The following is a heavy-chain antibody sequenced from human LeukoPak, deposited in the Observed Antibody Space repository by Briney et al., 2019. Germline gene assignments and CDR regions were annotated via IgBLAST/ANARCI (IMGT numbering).Heavy chain of an antibody. J-gene: IGHJ5*02. V-gene: IGHV1-2*02. Sequence: ASVTVSCKASGYTFTGYYIHWVRQAPGQGLEWMGWINPNSGDTNYAQKFQSRVTMTRDTSISIAYMDLKRLTSDDTAVYYCAREYAGTTTNWLDPWGQGTLVTVSS. D-gene: IGHD1-26*01. CDR1: GYTFTGYY. CDR3: AREYAGTTTNWLDP. CDR2: INPNSGDT.